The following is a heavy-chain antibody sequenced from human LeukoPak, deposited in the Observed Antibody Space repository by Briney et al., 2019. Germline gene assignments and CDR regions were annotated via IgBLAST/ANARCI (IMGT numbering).Heavy chain of an antibody. Sequence: GGSLRLSCAASGFISNTYWMTWVRQTPGKGLEWVANIKPDGGEKKYVDSVKGRFTVSRDNARNTLYLQMNSLRAEDTAVYYCARLLMIRGLAGDFWGQGTLVTVSS. CDR2: IKPDGGEK. J-gene: IGHJ4*02. D-gene: IGHD3-10*01. CDR3: ARLLMIRGLAGDF. CDR1: GFISNTYW. V-gene: IGHV3-7*01.